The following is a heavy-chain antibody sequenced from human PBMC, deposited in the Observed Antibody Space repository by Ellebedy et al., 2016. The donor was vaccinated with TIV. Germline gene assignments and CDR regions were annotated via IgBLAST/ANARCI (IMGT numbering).Heavy chain of an antibody. CDR1: GYTFTNYA. Sequence: SVKVSXXASGYTFTNYAISWVRQAPGQGLEWMGGIIPIFGTANYAQKFQGRVTITADESTSTAYMELSSLRSEDTAVYYCARDVGGSSWYGIWGQGTLVTVSS. CDR2: IIPIFGTA. V-gene: IGHV1-69*13. J-gene: IGHJ4*02. D-gene: IGHD6-13*01. CDR3: ARDVGGSSWYGI.